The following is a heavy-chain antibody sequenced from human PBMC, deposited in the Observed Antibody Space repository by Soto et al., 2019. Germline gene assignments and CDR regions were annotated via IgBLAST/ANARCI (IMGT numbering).Heavy chain of an antibody. CDR3: AKARDDFWSGYFTSWFDP. V-gene: IGHV3-30*18. J-gene: IGHJ5*02. D-gene: IGHD3-3*01. CDR2: ISHDGSNK. CDR1: GFTFSSYG. Sequence: GGSLRLSCAASGFTFSSYGMHWVRQAPGKGLEWVAVISHDGSNKYYADSVKGRFTISRDNSKNTLYLQMNSLRAEDTAVYYCAKARDDFWSGYFTSWFDPWGQGTPVTVSS.